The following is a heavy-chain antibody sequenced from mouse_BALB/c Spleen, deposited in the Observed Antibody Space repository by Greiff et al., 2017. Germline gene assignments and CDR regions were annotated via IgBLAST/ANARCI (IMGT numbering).Heavy chain of an antibody. J-gene: IGHJ3*01. CDR1: GFTFSSFG. Sequence: EVKLMESGGGLVQPGGSRKLSCAASGFTFSSFGMHWVRQAPEKGLEWVAYISSGSSTIYYADTVKGRFTISRDNPKNTLFLQMTSLRSEDTAMYYCARSGDYDRLGFAYWGQGTLVTVSA. CDR3: ARSGDYDRLGFAY. V-gene: IGHV5-17*02. D-gene: IGHD2-4*01. CDR2: ISSGSSTI.